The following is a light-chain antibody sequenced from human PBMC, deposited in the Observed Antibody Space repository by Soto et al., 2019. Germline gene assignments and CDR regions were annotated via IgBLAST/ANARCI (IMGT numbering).Light chain of an antibody. V-gene: IGKV3-11*01. Sequence: PGERATVSCRASQNVNNNYLVWXQXXPGXXXXLXXXDASNRATGIPARFSGSGSGTDFTLTISSPEPEDFGVYYCQQRSNWPPVTFGGGNKVDIK. CDR3: QQRSNWPPVT. CDR2: DAS. J-gene: IGKJ4*01. CDR1: QNVNNNY.